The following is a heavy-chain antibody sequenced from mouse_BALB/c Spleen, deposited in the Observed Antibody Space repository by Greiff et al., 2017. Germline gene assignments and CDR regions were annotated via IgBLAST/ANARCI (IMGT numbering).Heavy chain of an antibody. D-gene: IGHD1-1*01. Sequence: VQLQQSGAELMKPGASVKISCKATGYTFSSYWIEWVKQRPGHGLEWIGEILPGSGSTNYNEKFKGKATLTADKSSSTAYMQLSSLTSENSAVYFCARAYYGSSHYYAMDYWGQGTSVTVSS. CDR1: GYTFSSYW. V-gene: IGHV1-9*01. CDR2: ILPGSGST. CDR3: ARAYYGSSHYYAMDY. J-gene: IGHJ4*01.